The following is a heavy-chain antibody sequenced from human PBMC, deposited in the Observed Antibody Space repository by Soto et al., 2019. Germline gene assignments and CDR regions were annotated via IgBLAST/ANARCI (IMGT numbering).Heavy chain of an antibody. J-gene: IGHJ6*02. CDR3: AREVGEIGYCTDGVCFPFYYYYGMDV. D-gene: IGHD2-8*01. CDR2: INTNTGNP. Sequence: ASVKVSCKASGYTFTSYAMNWVRQAPGQGLEWMGWINTNTGNPTCAQGFTGRFVFSLDTSVSTAYLQICSLKAEDTAVYYCAREVGEIGYCTDGVCFPFYYYYGMDVWGQGTTVTVSS. V-gene: IGHV7-4-1*01. CDR1: GYTFTSYA.